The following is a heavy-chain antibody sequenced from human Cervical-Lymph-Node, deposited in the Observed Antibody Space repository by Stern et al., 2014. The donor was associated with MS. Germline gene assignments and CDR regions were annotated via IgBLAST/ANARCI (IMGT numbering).Heavy chain of an antibody. D-gene: IGHD6-6*01. CDR1: GGSISSYY. Sequence: QVQLQESGPGLVKPSETLSLTCTVSGGSISSYYWSWIRQPPGKGLEWIGYIYYRGSTNYNPSLKSRVTISVDTSKNQFSLKVSSVTAADTAVYYCARLGPYSSSSPFDYWGQGTLVTVSS. V-gene: IGHV4-59*08. CDR2: IYYRGST. J-gene: IGHJ4*02. CDR3: ARLGPYSSSSPFDY.